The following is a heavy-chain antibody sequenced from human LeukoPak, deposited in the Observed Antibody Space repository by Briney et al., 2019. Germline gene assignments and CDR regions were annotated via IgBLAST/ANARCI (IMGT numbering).Heavy chain of an antibody. Sequence: GGSLRLSCAASRFTFSSYSMNWVRQAPGKGLEWVSSISSTSSYIYYADSVKGRFTISRDNPKNSLYLQMNSLRAEDTAVYYCATTGVAVAGTWGFDCWGQGTLVTVSS. V-gene: IGHV3-21*01. J-gene: IGHJ4*02. CDR2: ISSTSSYI. CDR3: ATTGVAVAGTWGFDC. CDR1: RFTFSSYS. D-gene: IGHD6-19*01.